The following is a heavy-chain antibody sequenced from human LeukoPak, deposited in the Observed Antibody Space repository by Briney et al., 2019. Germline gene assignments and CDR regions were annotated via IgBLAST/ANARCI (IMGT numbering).Heavy chain of an antibody. CDR2: ISGSGGST. D-gene: IGHD1-26*01. CDR1: EVTFGGYA. J-gene: IGHJ4*02. CDR3: AKGDSGSSYFDY. Sequence: GWSLRRACAASEVTFGGYARSWRRQAPGKGLEWVSAISGSGGSTYYADSVKGRFTISRDNSKNTLYLQMNSLRAEDTAVYYCAKGDSGSSYFDYWGQGTLVTVSS. V-gene: IGHV3-23*01.